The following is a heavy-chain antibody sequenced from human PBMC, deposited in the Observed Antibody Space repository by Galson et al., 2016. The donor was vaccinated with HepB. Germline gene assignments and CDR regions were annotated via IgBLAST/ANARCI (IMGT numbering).Heavy chain of an antibody. Sequence: SETLSLTCSVSGDSISSYYWSWIRQPPGKGPEWIGYIYYTGSTKYNPSLKSRVTISADTTMNQLSLRLSSVTVADTAVYYCASSFCSSGSCHPVSYFYGMHVWGQGTTVTVSS. CDR3: ASSFCSSGSCHPVSYFYGMHV. CDR2: IYYTGST. CDR1: GDSISSYY. D-gene: IGHD2-15*01. V-gene: IGHV4-59*01. J-gene: IGHJ6*01.